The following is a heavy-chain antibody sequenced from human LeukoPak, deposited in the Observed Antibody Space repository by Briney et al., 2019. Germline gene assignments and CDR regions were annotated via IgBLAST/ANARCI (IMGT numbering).Heavy chain of an antibody. J-gene: IGHJ4*02. CDR3: AKSHGYSYGFDY. CDR1: GFTFSDYG. CDR2: ISYDASNK. V-gene: IGHV3-30*18. D-gene: IGHD5-18*01. Sequence: GGSLRLSCAASGFTFSDYGMHWVRQAPGKGLEWVAVISYDASNKYYADSVKGRFTISRDNSKNTLYLQMNGLRAEDTAVYYCAKSHGYSYGFDYWGQGTLVTVSS.